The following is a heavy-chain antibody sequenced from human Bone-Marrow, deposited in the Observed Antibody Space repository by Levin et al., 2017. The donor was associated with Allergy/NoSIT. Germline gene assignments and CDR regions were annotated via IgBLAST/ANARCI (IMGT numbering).Heavy chain of an antibody. CDR3: ARIPLLLYYYYGMDV. V-gene: IGHV2-70*01. Sequence: SGPTLVKPTQTLTLTCTFSGFSLSPSGMCVSWIRQPPGKALEWLALIDWDDDKYYSTSLKTRLTISKDTSKNQVVLTMTNMDPVDTATYYCARIPLLLYYYYGMDVWGQGTTVTVSS. CDR1: GFSLSPSGMC. D-gene: IGHD2/OR15-2a*01. J-gene: IGHJ6*02. CDR2: IDWDDDK.